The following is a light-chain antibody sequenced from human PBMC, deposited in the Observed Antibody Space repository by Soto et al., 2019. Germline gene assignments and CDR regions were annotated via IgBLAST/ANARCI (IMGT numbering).Light chain of an antibody. CDR1: QSISSW. Sequence: DIQMTQSPSTLSASVGDRVTITCRASQSISSWLAWYQQKPGKAPKLLIYKASSLESGVPSRFSGSGSGTEFTLTISILLADDFATYYCQEYKSYWSFGLGTKLEIK. CDR3: QEYKSYWS. CDR2: KAS. V-gene: IGKV1-5*03. J-gene: IGKJ2*01.